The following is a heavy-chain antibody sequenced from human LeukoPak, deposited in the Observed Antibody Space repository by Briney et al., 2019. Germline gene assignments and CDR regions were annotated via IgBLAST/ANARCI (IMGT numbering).Heavy chain of an antibody. CDR1: GFTFSGYW. Sequence: GGSLRLSCAASGFTFSGYWMSWVRQAPGKGMEWVANIKPDGSDKAYVDSVKGRFTISRDNTKNSLYLQMSSLRAEDTAVYYCARAMTWGQGTLVSVSS. V-gene: IGHV3-7*01. J-gene: IGHJ5*02. CDR2: IKPDGSDK. CDR3: ARAMT.